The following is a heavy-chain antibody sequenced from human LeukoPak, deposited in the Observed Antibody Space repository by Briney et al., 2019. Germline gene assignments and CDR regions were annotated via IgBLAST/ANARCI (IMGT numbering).Heavy chain of an antibody. CDR2: IYSGGST. D-gene: IGHD1-1*01. CDR1: GFTVSTNY. CDR3: AGGILGANALDV. Sequence: GGSLRLSCAASGFTVSTNYMSWVRQAPGKGLEWVSVIYSGGSTDYADSVKGRFTISRDISKNTLFLQMNSLRAEDTAVYYCAGGILGANALDVWGQGTTVTVSS. J-gene: IGHJ6*02. V-gene: IGHV3-53*01.